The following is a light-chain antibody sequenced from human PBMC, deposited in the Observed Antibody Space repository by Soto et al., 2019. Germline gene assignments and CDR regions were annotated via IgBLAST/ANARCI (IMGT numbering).Light chain of an antibody. CDR1: QGIAPY. J-gene: IGKJ4*01. CDR2: ATS. CDR3: QKYNSAPLT. Sequence: DVQMTQSPSSLSAFVGDRVTITCRASQGIAPYLAWFQQKPGKVPKLLIYATSTLQSGVPSRFSGSGSGTDFTLTISSLQPEEIGTYYCQKYNSAPLTFGGGTKV. V-gene: IGKV1-27*01.